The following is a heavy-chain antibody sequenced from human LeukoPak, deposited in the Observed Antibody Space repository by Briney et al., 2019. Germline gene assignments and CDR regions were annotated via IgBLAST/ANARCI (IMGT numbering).Heavy chain of an antibody. Sequence: RPSETLSLTCAVYGGSFSGYYWSWTRQPPGKGLEWIGEINHSGSTNYNPSLKSRVTISIDTSKNQFSLKLSSVTAADTAVYYCARGLIAAAGLIGRFDPWGQGTLATVSS. CDR3: ARGLIAAAGLIGRFDP. CDR2: INHSGST. D-gene: IGHD6-13*01. J-gene: IGHJ5*02. CDR1: GGSFSGYY. V-gene: IGHV4-34*01.